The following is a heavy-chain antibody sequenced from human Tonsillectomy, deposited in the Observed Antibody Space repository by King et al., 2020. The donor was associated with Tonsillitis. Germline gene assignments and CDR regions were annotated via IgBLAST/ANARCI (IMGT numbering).Heavy chain of an antibody. J-gene: IGHJ5*02. CDR1: GYTFTSYW. V-gene: IGHV5-10-1*03. CDR2: IDPSDSYT. Sequence: QLVQSGAEVKKPGESLRISCQGSGYTFTSYWISWVRQMPGKGLEWMGRIDPSDSYTKYSPSVQGHVTISADKSTSTAYLQWSSLKASDTAMYYCARVLGITGTIYWFDPWGQGTLVTVSS. CDR3: ARVLGITGTIYWFDP. D-gene: IGHD1-7*01.